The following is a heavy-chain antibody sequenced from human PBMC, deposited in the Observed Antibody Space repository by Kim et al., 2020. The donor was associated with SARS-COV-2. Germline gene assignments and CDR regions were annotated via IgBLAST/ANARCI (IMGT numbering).Heavy chain of an antibody. J-gene: IGHJ4*02. CDR3: AINALGSPYYVDY. V-gene: IGHV3-9*01. CDR2: ISCNSGSI. Sequence: GGSLRLSCAASGFTFDDYAMHWVRQAPGKGLEWVSGISCNSGSIGYADSVKGRFTISRDNAKNSLYLQMNSLRAEDTALYYSAINALGSPYYVDYWGQGTLVTVSS. CDR1: GFTFDDYA. D-gene: IGHD1-26*01.